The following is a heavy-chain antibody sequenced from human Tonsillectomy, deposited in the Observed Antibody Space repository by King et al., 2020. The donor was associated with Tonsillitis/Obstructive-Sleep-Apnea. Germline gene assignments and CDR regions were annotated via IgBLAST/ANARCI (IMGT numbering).Heavy chain of an antibody. V-gene: IGHV4-34*01. CDR2: INHSGSN. D-gene: IGHD4-23*01. J-gene: IGHJ3*01. CDR1: GGSFSGYY. Sequence: VQLQQWGAGLLKPSETLSLTCAVYGGSFSGYYCSWIRQPPGKGLEWIGEINHSGSNNYNPSLKSRVTISVDTSKNEFSLKLSSVTAADTAVYYCARGGNLDAFDVWGQGTMVTVSS. CDR3: ARGGNLDAFDV.